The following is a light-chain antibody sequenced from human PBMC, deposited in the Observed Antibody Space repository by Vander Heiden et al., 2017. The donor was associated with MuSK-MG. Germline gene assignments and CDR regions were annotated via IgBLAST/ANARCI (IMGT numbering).Light chain of an antibody. CDR1: QDIGNY. Sequence: DIQMTQSPSSLSASVGDRVTITCRASQDIGNYLNWYQQKPGKAPKLLIYDASNLETGVPSRFSGSGSGTDFTFTISSLQPEDVATYYCQQENDPMYTFGQGTTLEIK. CDR2: DAS. CDR3: QQENDPMYT. J-gene: IGKJ2*01. V-gene: IGKV1-33*01.